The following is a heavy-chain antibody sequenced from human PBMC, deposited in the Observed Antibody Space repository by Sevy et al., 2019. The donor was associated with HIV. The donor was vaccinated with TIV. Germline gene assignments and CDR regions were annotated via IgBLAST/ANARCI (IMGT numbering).Heavy chain of an antibody. Sequence: GGSLRLSCAASGFTFSSYAMSWVRQAPGKGLEWVSAISGSGGGTYYADSVKGRFTISRDNSKNTLYLQMNSLRAEDTAVYYCAKAGGYGDYESNFDYWGQGTLVTVSS. CDR3: AKAGGYGDYESNFDY. CDR1: GFTFSSYA. CDR2: ISGSGGGT. J-gene: IGHJ4*02. D-gene: IGHD4-17*01. V-gene: IGHV3-23*01.